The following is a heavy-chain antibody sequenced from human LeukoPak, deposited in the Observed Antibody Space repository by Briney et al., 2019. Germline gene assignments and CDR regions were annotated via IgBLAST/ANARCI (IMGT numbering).Heavy chain of an antibody. J-gene: IGHJ4*02. CDR1: GFTLNSYW. Sequence: GGSLRLSCVASGFTLNSYWMSWVRQAPGKGLEWVANIKQDESEKYYVDSVKGRFTISRDNAKNSLYLQMHSLRGEDTAVYYCASPHSGVWSFDFWGQGTLVVVSS. CDR2: IKQDESEK. CDR3: ASPHSGVWSFDF. V-gene: IGHV3-7*01. D-gene: IGHD6-19*01.